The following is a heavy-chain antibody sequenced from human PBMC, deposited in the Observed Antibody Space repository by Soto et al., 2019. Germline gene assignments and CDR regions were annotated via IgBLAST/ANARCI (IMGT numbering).Heavy chain of an antibody. CDR2: IYYSGST. CDR1: GGSISSSSYY. D-gene: IGHD5-12*01. Sequence: QLLESGPGLVKPSETLSLTCTVSGGSISSSSYYWGWIRQPPGKGLEWIGSIYYSGSTYYNPSLKSRVTISVDTSKNQFSLKLSSVTAADTAVYYCARPGEYGGYDMFDYWGQGTLVTVSS. V-gene: IGHV4-39*01. CDR3: ARPGEYGGYDMFDY. J-gene: IGHJ4*02.